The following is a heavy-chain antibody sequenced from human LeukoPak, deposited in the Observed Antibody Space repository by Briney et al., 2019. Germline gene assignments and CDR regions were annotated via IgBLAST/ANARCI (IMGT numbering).Heavy chain of an antibody. J-gene: IGHJ4*02. CDR3: TRDQTPYY. CDR2: IASETYGGTA. Sequence: GGSLRLSCTVSGFTVSSNSWTWVRQAPGKGLEWVGFIASETYGGTAEYAASVKGRFTISRDDSKSIAYLQMNSLKTEDTAVYYCTRDQTPYYWGQGTLVTVSS. V-gene: IGHV3-49*04. CDR1: GFTVSSNS.